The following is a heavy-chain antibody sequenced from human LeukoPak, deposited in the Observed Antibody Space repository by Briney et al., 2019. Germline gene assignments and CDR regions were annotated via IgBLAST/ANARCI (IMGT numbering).Heavy chain of an antibody. D-gene: IGHD3-22*01. Sequence: GGSLRLSCAASGFTFTSSAMDWVRQAPGKGLEWVSAISGSGATTYYAESVEGRFTISRDNSKNTLFLQLNSLRAEDTAVYYCAKSRSGYALFDYWGQGTLVTVSS. CDR3: AKSRSGYALFDY. J-gene: IGHJ4*02. CDR2: ISGSGATT. CDR1: GFTFTSSA. V-gene: IGHV3-23*01.